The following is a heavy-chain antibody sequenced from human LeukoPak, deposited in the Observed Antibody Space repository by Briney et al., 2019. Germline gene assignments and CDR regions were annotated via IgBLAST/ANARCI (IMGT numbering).Heavy chain of an antibody. V-gene: IGHV3-74*01. CDR3: ARGRPHGNDY. J-gene: IGHJ4*02. Sequence: GGSLRLSCAASGFTFSSYWMNWVRQAPGKGLVWVSRIASDGSSTTYADSVKGQFSISRDNAKNTLHLQMNSLRVEDTAVYYCARGRPHGNDYWGQGTLVTVSS. CDR2: IASDGSST. D-gene: IGHD2-15*01. CDR1: GFTFSSYW.